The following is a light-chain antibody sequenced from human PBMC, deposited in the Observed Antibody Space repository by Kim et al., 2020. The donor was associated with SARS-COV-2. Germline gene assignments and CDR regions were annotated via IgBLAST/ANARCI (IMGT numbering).Light chain of an antibody. CDR1: QTISRC. V-gene: IGKV1-39*01. CDR2: AAS. Sequence: ASVGDRVTITGRASQTISRCLNWYQQKAGKAPKLLIYAASNLQSGVPSRFSGSESGTDFTLTISGLQYEDFATYYCLQNYTAPLTFGGGTKVDIK. J-gene: IGKJ4*01. CDR3: LQNYTAPLT.